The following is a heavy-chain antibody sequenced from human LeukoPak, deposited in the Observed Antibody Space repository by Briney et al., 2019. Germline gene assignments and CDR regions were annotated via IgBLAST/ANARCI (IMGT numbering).Heavy chain of an antibody. V-gene: IGHV3-74*01. Sequence: PGGSLRLSCAASGFTFSSYWMHWVRQAPGKGLVWVSCINSDGSSTSYADSVKGRFTISRDNAKNTLYLQMNSLRAEDTAVYYCARDVYYYGSGMGYWGQGTLVTVSS. CDR1: GFTFSSYW. CDR2: INSDGSST. D-gene: IGHD3-10*01. CDR3: ARDVYYYGSGMGY. J-gene: IGHJ4*02.